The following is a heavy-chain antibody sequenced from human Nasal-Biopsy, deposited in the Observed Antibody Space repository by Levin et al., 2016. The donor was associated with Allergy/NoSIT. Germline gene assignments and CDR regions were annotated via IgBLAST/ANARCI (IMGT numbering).Heavy chain of an antibody. CDR1: GGTFSSYS. D-gene: IGHD2-8*02. J-gene: IGHJ6*02. CDR2: LIPVLGSP. CDR3: ARGGAYYCADTGCHDQAYGMDA. V-gene: IGHV1-69*08. Sequence: SVKVSCKASGGTFSSYSINWVRQAPGQGLEWMGRLIPVLGSPNYAQNFQGRVTITADKFRNTAYMELSNLRPEDTAVYYCARGGAYYCADTGCHDQAYGMDAWGQGTAVTVS.